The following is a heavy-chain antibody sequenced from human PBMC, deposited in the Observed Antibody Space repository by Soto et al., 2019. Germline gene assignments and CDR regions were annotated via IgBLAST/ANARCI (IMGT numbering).Heavy chain of an antibody. CDR3: ARTYFDNDCYWPY. Sequence: QVQLVQSGAEVKKPGASVRISCKASGYTFTTYALHWVRQAPGQRPEWMGWINAGNGNTKYSQNFQGRVTISRDRSASTAYMELSSLRSEDTAVYYCARTYFDNDCYWPYWGQGSLVTVSS. V-gene: IGHV1-3*01. CDR1: GYTFTTYA. J-gene: IGHJ4*02. D-gene: IGHD3-22*01. CDR2: INAGNGNT.